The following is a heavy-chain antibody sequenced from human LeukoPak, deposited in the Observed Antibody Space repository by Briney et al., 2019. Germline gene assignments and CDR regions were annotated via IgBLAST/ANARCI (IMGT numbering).Heavy chain of an antibody. J-gene: IGHJ4*02. CDR2: ISYDGSNK. CDR3: ARARPYSGSPLGDFDY. V-gene: IGHV3-30-3*01. D-gene: IGHD1-26*01. CDR1: GFTFSSYA. Sequence: PGRSLRLSCAASGFTFSSYAMHWVRQAPGKGLEWVAVISYDGSNKYYADSVKGRFTISRDNAKNSLYLQMNSLRAEDTAVYYCARARPYSGSPLGDFDYWGQGTLVTVSS.